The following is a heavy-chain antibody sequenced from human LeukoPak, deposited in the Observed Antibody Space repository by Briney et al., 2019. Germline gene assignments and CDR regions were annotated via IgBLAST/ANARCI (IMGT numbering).Heavy chain of an antibody. V-gene: IGHV3-74*01. CDR3: ASGFRTRLDY. Sequence: GGSLRLSCVASGFTFSTYWMHWVRQAPGKGLVWVSRINSDGSSTNYADSVKGRFTISRDNAKNTLYLQMNSLRAEDTAVYYCASGFRTRLDYWGQGNLVTVSS. J-gene: IGHJ4*02. CDR1: GFTFSTYW. CDR2: INSDGSST.